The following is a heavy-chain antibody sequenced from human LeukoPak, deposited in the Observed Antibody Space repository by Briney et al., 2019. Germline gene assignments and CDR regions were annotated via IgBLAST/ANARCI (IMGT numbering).Heavy chain of an antibody. CDR1: GFTFRNYE. V-gene: IGHV3-48*03. CDR3: ARDYGGSDSSASDASDL. J-gene: IGHJ3*01. Sequence: GGSLRLSSAASGFTFRNYEMNWVREAPGRGLEWGSYIRSSSVTIYYADSVMGRFTISRDNAKNSLYLQMNSLRLDDTAVYYCARDYGGSDSSASDASDLWGQGTMVTVSS. D-gene: IGHD4-23*01. CDR2: IRSSSVTI.